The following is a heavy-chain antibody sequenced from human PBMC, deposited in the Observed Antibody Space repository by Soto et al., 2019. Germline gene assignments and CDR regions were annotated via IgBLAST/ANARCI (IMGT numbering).Heavy chain of an antibody. Sequence: ASVKVSCNASGYTFTSYGISWVRQAPGQGLEWMGWISAYNGNTNYAQKLQGRVTMTTDTSTSTAYMELRSLRSDDTAVYYCARVRGSSSWDRWFDPWGQGTLVTVSS. J-gene: IGHJ5*02. CDR3: ARVRGSSSWDRWFDP. CDR1: GYTFTSYG. D-gene: IGHD6-13*01. CDR2: ISAYNGNT. V-gene: IGHV1-18*01.